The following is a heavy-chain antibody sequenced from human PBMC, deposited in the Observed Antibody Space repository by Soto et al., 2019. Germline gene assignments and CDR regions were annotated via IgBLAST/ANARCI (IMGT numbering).Heavy chain of an antibody. CDR1: GITFSNYE. D-gene: IGHD2-15*01. V-gene: IGHV3-48*03. Sequence: EVQLVESGGGLVQPGGSLRLSCAASGITFSNYEMNWVRQAPGKGLEWVSYISSSGGTRYYAGSVKGRFTISRDNAKSSLYLQMNSLRAEDTAVYYCARYCSGGTCYDGNMDVWGLGTTVTVSS. CDR3: ARYCSGGTCYDGNMDV. J-gene: IGHJ6*02. CDR2: ISSSGGTR.